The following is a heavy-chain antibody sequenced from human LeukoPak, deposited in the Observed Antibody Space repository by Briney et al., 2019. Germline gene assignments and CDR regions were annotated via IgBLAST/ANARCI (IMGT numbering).Heavy chain of an antibody. Sequence: ASVKVSCKASGYTFTSYGISWVRQAPGQGLEWMGWISAYNVNTNDAQKLQGRVTMNTDTSTTTAYMELRSLRSDDTAVYYCARVPVSGPGARFDYWGQGTLVTVSS. J-gene: IGHJ4*02. V-gene: IGHV1-18*01. D-gene: IGHD4-11*01. CDR1: GYTFTSYG. CDR2: ISAYNVNT. CDR3: ARVPVSGPGARFDY.